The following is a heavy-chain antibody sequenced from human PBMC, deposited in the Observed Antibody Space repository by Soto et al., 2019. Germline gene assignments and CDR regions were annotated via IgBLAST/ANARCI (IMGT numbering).Heavy chain of an antibody. Sequence: PGGSLRLSCAASGFIFSSYWMHWVRQAPGKGLVWVSRIDSDGSSTNYADSVKGRFTVSRDNAKHTLYLQMNSLRSEDTAVYFCARXRSYYDYVWGSYRSIDYWGQGTLVTVSS. J-gene: IGHJ4*02. CDR2: IDSDGSST. CDR1: GFIFSSYW. CDR3: ARXRSYYDYVWGSYRSIDY. V-gene: IGHV3-74*01. D-gene: IGHD3-16*02.